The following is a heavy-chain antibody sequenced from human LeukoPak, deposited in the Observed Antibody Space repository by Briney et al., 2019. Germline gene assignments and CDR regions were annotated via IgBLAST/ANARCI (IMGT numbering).Heavy chain of an antibody. V-gene: IGHV4-59*01. J-gene: IGHJ4*02. CDR1: GGSISSYY. Sequence: SETLSLTCTVSGGSISSYYWSWIRQPPGKGLEWIGYIYYSGSTNYNPSLKSRVTISVDTSKNQFSLKLSSVTAADTAVYYCARGSSGRSYYDILTGYTDWGQGTLVTVSS. CDR2: IYYSGST. CDR3: ARGSSGRSYYDILTGYTD. D-gene: IGHD3-9*01.